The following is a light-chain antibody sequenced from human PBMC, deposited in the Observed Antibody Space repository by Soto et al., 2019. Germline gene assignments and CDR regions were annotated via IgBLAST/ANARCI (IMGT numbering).Light chain of an antibody. CDR1: NIGSKS. CDR3: PVWDSSSDHVV. Sequence: SYELTQPPSVSVAPGKTARITCGGNNIGSKSVHWYQQKPGQAPVLVIYYDSDRPSGIPERFSGSNSGNTATLTISGVEAGDEADYYCPVWDSSSDHVVFGGGTKLTVL. V-gene: IGLV3-21*04. CDR2: YDS. J-gene: IGLJ2*01.